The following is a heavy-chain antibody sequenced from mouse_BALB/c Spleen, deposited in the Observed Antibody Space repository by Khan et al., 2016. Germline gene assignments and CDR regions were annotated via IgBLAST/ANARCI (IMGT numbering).Heavy chain of an antibody. CDR2: IDPANGNT. J-gene: IGHJ3*01. V-gene: IGHV14-3*02. CDR3: ASPTMTPFAY. CDR1: GFNIKDTY. Sequence: VQLQQPGAELVKPGASVKLSCTASGFNIKDTYMHWVKQRPEQGLEWIGRIDPANGNTKYDPKFQGKATITADTSSNTAYLQLSSLTSEDTAVYYCASPTMTPFAYWGQGTLVTVSA. D-gene: IGHD2-10*01.